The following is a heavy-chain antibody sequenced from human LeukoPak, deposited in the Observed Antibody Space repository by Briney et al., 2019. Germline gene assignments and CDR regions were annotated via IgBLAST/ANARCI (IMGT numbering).Heavy chain of an antibody. V-gene: IGHV1-69*05. D-gene: IGHD2-15*01. CDR2: IIPIFGTA. CDR3: ASHPGYCSGGSCYYYYFDY. CDR1: GGTFSSYA. J-gene: IGHJ4*02. Sequence: SVKVSCKASGGTFSSYAISWVRQAPGQGLEWMGRIIPIFGTANYAPKFQGRVTITTDESTSTAYMELSSLRSEDTAVYYCASHPGYCSGGSCYYYYFDYWGQGTLVTVSS.